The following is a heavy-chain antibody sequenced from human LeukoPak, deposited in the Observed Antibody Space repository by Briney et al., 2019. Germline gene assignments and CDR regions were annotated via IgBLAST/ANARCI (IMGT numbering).Heavy chain of an antibody. D-gene: IGHD2-2*01. V-gene: IGHV4-34*01. CDR2: INHSGST. J-gene: IGHJ5*02. Sequence: SETLSLTCAVYGGSFSVYYWSWIRQPPGKGREWIGEINHSGSTNYNPSLKSRVTISVDTSKNQFSVKLSSVTAADTAVYYCARAHIVVVPAAMLAWFDPWGQGTLVTVSS. CDR1: GGSFSVYY. CDR3: ARAHIVVVPAAMLAWFDP.